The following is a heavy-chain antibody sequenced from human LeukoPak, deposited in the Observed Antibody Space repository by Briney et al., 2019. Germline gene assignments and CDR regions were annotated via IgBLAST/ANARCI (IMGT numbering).Heavy chain of an antibody. CDR1: GGSISSYY. J-gene: IGHJ2*01. V-gene: IGHV4-59*08. CDR3: ARQGGGFWYFDL. D-gene: IGHD6-25*01. Sequence: PSETLSLTCTVSGGSISSYYWSWIRQPPGKGLEWIGYIYYSGSTNYNPSPKSRVTISVDTSKNQFSLKLSSVTAADTAVYYCARQGGGFWYFDLWGRDTLVTVSS. CDR2: IYYSGST.